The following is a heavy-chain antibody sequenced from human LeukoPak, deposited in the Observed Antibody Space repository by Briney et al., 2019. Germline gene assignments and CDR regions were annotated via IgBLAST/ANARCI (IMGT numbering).Heavy chain of an antibody. CDR3: ARDRLLWFGEFPLFYYYMDV. J-gene: IGHJ6*03. CDR2: ISAYNGNT. Sequence: ASVKVSCKASGYTFTSYYMHWVRQAPGQGLEWMGWISAYNGNTNYAQKLQGRVTMTTDTSTSTAYMELSRLRSDDTAVYYCARDRLLWFGEFPLFYYYMDVWGKGTTVTISS. CDR1: GYTFTSYY. D-gene: IGHD3-10*01. V-gene: IGHV1-18*04.